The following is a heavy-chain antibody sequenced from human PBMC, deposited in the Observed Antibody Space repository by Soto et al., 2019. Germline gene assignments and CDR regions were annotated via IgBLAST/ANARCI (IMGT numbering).Heavy chain of an antibody. Sequence: PETLSLTCTVRDDSLRRAYRSWGGIRQPPGKGLEWIGSIYNGGSTYSNPSLKRRVTISVDTSKNQFSLKLTSVTGADSAVYYCARPQTGHSCGSQFEPWGQGSLVTVSS. CDR3: ARPQTGHSCGSQFEP. CDR1: DDSLRRAYRS. CDR2: IYNGGST. J-gene: IGHJ5*02. D-gene: IGHD6-19*01. V-gene: IGHV4-39*01.